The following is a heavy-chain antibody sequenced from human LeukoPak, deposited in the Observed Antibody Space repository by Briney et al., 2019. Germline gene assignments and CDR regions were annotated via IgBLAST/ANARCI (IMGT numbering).Heavy chain of an antibody. Sequence: SETLSLTCTVSGGSVNSETYCWTWIRQPPGKGLEWIGFVCYTGSTNYYPSLTSRVTISVDTSKNHFSLKLNSVTAADTAVYYCVHSSGWYIPFDYWGQGTLVTVSS. CDR2: VCYTGST. CDR3: VHSSGWYIPFDY. CDR1: GGSVNSETYC. J-gene: IGHJ4*02. V-gene: IGHV4-61*03. D-gene: IGHD6-19*01.